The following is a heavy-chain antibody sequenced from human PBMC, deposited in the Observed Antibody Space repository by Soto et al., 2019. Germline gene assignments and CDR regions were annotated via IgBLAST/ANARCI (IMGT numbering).Heavy chain of an antibody. Sequence: PGGSLRLSCAASGFTFSSYVMSWVRQAPGKGLEWVSYISSSSSTIYYADSVKGRFTISRDNAKNSLYLQMNSLRDEDTAVYYCARGEGRGYSYAPTVGYFDYWGQGTLVTVSS. J-gene: IGHJ4*02. CDR1: GFTFSSYV. V-gene: IGHV3-48*02. CDR3: ARGEGRGYSYAPTVGYFDY. D-gene: IGHD5-18*01. CDR2: ISSSSSTI.